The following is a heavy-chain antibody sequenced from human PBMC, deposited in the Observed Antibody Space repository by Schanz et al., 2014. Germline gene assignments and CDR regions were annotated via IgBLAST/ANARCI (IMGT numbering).Heavy chain of an antibody. D-gene: IGHD1-1*01. J-gene: IGHJ6*02. CDR2: IYYSGST. CDR3: ARGGRTTYNYYYGMDV. CDR1: GGSISSGGYS. V-gene: IGHV4-30-4*07. Sequence: QVQLQESGPGLVKPSQTLSLTCAVSGGSISSGGYSWNWIRQPPGKGLEWIVYIYYSGSTYYNPSLKSRVTKSVDTSKNQFPLKRSSVTAADTAVYYCARGGRTTYNYYYGMDVWGQGTTVTVSS.